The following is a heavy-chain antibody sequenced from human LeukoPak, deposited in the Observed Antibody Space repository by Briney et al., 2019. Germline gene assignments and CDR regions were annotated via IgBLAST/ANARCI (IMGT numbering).Heavy chain of an antibody. CDR3: ATTIRPSGSYWVY. CDR1: APSFSGYY. J-gene: IGHJ4*02. CDR2: INHSGST. V-gene: IGHV4-34*01. Sequence: SETLSLTWAVYAPSFSGYYWSWIRHPPGKGLEWIGEINHSGSTNYKPSLKSRATMSVETSKKRFSLKLSSVAAADTAVYYCATTIRPSGSYWVYWGQGTLVTVSS. D-gene: IGHD1-26*01.